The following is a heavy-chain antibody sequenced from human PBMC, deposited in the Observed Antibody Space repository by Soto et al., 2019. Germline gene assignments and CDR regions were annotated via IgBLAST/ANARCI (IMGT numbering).Heavy chain of an antibody. D-gene: IGHD1-7*01. CDR2: ISAYNGNT. Sequence: QVQLVQSGAEVKKPGASVKVSCKASGYTFTSYGISWVRQAPGQGLEWMGWISAYNGNTNYAQKLQGSVTMTTDTPTRTAYMELRSLKSDDTAVYYCASIPGTFPNWYFDLWGRGSLVTVAS. CDR1: GYTFTSYG. V-gene: IGHV1-18*01. J-gene: IGHJ2*01. CDR3: ASIPGTFPNWYFDL.